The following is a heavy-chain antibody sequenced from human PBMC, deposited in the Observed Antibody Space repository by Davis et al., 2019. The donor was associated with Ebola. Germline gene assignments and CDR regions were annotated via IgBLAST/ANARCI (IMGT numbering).Heavy chain of an antibody. Sequence: GGSLRLSCAASGLTASSNYMSWVRQAPGKGLEWVSVIYRDGRTYYADSVKGRFTISRDNSNNTVFLQMNSVRAEDTADYYCARHVYGDFWFFDLWGRGTHVTVSS. CDR3: ARHVYGDFWFFDL. CDR2: IYRDGRT. CDR1: GLTASSNY. J-gene: IGHJ2*01. D-gene: IGHD4-17*01. V-gene: IGHV3-66*04.